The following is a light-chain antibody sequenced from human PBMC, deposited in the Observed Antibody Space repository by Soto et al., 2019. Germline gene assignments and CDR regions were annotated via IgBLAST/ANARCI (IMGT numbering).Light chain of an antibody. CDR2: GAS. V-gene: IGKV3-15*01. J-gene: IGKJ5*01. CDR1: QRINDN. Sequence: MAHALATLSVSTGERVTLSCRASQRINDNVAWYQQRPGQAPRLLIYGASVRATGIPARFSGSGSGTEFTLTISSLQSEDFAVYYCQQYNNWPITFGQGTRLEI. CDR3: QQYNNWPIT.